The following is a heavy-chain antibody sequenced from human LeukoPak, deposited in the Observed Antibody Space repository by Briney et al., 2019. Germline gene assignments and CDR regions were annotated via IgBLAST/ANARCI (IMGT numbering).Heavy chain of an antibody. CDR2: ISGSGGST. CDR3: AKDRGYSYGNVDY. CDR1: GFNFSSYA. V-gene: IGHV3-23*01. D-gene: IGHD5-18*01. J-gene: IGHJ4*02. Sequence: GGSLKLSCAASGFNFSSYAMSWVRQAPRKGLEWVSAISGSGGSTYYADSVKGPFTISRDNSKNTLYLQMNSLRAEDTAVYYCAKDRGYSYGNVDYWGQGTLVTVSS.